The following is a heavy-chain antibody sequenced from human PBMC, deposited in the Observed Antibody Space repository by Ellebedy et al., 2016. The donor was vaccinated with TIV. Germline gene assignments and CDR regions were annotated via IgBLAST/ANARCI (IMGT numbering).Heavy chain of an antibody. J-gene: IGHJ6*02. CDR3: ARVMAPHHYSSSWYNYYYYGMDV. CDR2: IYYSGST. V-gene: IGHV4-39*07. D-gene: IGHD6-13*01. Sequence: SETLSLXXTVSGGSISSSSYYWGWIRQPPGKGLEWIGSIYYSGSTYYNPSLKSRVTISVDTSKNQFSLKLSSVTAADTAVYYCARVMAPHHYSSSWYNYYYYGMDVWGQGTTVTVSS. CDR1: GGSISSSSYY.